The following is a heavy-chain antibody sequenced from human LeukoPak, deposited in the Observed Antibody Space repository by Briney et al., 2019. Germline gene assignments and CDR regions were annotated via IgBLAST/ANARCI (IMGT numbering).Heavy chain of an antibody. CDR2: IIPIFGTA. CDR3: AREAVLRYFDWLPYYYYYGMGV. CDR1: GGTFSSYA. J-gene: IGHJ6*02. Sequence: SVKVSCKASGGTFSSYAISWVRQAPGQGLEWMGGIIPIFGTANYAQKFQGRVTITADESTSTAYMELSSLRSEDTAVYYCAREAVLRYFDWLPYYYYYGMGVWGQGTTVTVSS. V-gene: IGHV1-69*13. D-gene: IGHD3-9*01.